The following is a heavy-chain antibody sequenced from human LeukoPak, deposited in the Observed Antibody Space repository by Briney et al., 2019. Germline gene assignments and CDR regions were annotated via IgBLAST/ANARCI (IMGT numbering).Heavy chain of an antibody. Sequence: GGSLRLSYVVSGFTFDDYAMHGVRQAPGKGLECVSCIGWNSGTIASADSVKGQFTISRDKVTNSLYLTMHILRPDDTAFYFCAKAGREVRTEEPYLDYWGRGTLVSVSS. CDR3: AKAGREVRTEEPYLDY. D-gene: IGHD4/OR15-4a*01. CDR1: GFTFDDYA. V-gene: IGHV3-9*01. J-gene: IGHJ4*02. CDR2: IGWNSGTI.